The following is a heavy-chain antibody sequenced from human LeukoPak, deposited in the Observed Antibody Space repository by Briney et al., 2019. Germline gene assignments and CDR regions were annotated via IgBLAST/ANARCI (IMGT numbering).Heavy chain of an antibody. Sequence: PGGSLRLSCAASGFIVSSNYMSWVRQAPGKGLEGVSSIYSGGSTYYADSVKGRYTISRHNPNTLCLQMNSLKTEDTAVYYCARIRLDYSETRIDSFDIWGQGTMVTVSS. CDR1: GFIVSSNY. J-gene: IGHJ3*02. CDR2: IYSGGST. D-gene: IGHD3-22*01. V-gene: IGHV3-53*04. CDR3: ARIRLDYSETRIDSFDI.